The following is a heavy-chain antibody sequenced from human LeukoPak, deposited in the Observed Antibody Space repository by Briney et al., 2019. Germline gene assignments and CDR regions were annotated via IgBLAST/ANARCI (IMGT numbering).Heavy chain of an antibody. J-gene: IGHJ5*02. D-gene: IGHD3-3*01. CDR2: IIPIFGTA. CDR1: GGTFSSYA. Sequence: SVKVSCKASGGTFSSYAISWVRQAPGQGLEWMGGIIPIFGTANYAQKFQGRVTITADESTSTAYMELSSLRSEDTAVYYCARALNYYDFWSGTLPNWFDPWGQGTLVTVSS. CDR3: ARALNYYDFWSGTLPNWFDP. V-gene: IGHV1-69*13.